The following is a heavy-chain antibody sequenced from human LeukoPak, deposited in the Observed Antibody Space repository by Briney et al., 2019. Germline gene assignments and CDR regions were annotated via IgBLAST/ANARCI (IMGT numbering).Heavy chain of an antibody. CDR1: GFTFSSYA. CDR2: ISGSGGST. J-gene: IGHJ4*02. Sequence: GGSLRLSCAASGFTFSSYAMSWVRQAPGKGLEWVSAISGSGGSTYYADSVKGRSTISRDNSKDTLYLQMNSLRAEDTAVYYCAKSGWFGELYYFDYWGQGTLVTVSS. D-gene: IGHD3-10*01. CDR3: AKSGWFGELYYFDY. V-gene: IGHV3-23*01.